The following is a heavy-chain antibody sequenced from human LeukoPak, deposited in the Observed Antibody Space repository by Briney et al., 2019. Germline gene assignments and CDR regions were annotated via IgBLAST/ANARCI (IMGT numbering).Heavy chain of an antibody. Sequence: GGSLRLSCAGTGFIFSTYGMHWVRQAPGKGLEWVAVIWHDGRNKFYADSVKGRFSISRDNSKNTVYLDMNSLRGEDTAVYYCAGVPSTWAHLVLAFWGQGTLVTVSS. D-gene: IGHD2-2*01. CDR2: IWHDGRNK. CDR1: GFIFSTYG. CDR3: AGVPSTWAHLVLAF. V-gene: IGHV3-33*01. J-gene: IGHJ4*02.